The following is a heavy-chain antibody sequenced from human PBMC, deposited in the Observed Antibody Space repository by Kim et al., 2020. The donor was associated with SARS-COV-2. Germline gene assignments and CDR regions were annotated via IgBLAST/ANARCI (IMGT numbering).Heavy chain of an antibody. CDR2: ISYDGSNK. Sequence: GGSLRLSCAASGFTFSSYAMHWVRQAPGKGLEWVAVISYDGSNKYYADSVKGRFTISRDNSKNTLYLQMNSLRAEDTAVYYCARDRYYYGSGPDFQHWGQGTLVTVSS. J-gene: IGHJ1*01. V-gene: IGHV3-30*04. CDR3: ARDRYYYGSGPDFQH. D-gene: IGHD3-10*01. CDR1: GFTFSSYA.